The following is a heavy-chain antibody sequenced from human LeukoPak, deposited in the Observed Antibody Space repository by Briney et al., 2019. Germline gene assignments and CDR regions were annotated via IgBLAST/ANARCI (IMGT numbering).Heavy chain of an antibody. CDR2: ISGSGGST. CDR3: AKMGNPRGIAVAGPDPNFDY. Sequence: GGSLRLSCAASGFTFSSYAMSWVRQAPGKGLEWVSAISGSGGSTYYGDSVKGRFTISRDNSKNTLYLQMNSLRAEDTAVYYCAKMGNPRGIAVAGPDPNFDYWGQGTLVTVSS. V-gene: IGHV3-23*01. D-gene: IGHD6-19*01. J-gene: IGHJ4*02. CDR1: GFTFSSYA.